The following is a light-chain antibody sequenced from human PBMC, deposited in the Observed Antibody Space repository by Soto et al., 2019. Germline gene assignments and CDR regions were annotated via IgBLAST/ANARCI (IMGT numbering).Light chain of an antibody. V-gene: IGLV2-14*03. J-gene: IGLJ2*01. CDR3: SSYTSSSTLVV. CDR2: DVS. CDR1: ISDVGGYNY. Sequence: QSVLTQPASVSGSPGQSITISCSGTISDVGGYNYVSWYQHHPGKAPKLMIYDVSNRPSGVSNRFSGSKSGNTASLTISGLQAEDEADYYCSSYTSSSTLVVFGGGTQLTVL.